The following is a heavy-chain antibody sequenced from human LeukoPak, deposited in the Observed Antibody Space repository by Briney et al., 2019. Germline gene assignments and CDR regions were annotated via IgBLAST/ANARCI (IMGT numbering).Heavy chain of an antibody. V-gene: IGHV4-39*01. J-gene: IGHJ4*02. Sequence: PSETLPLTCTVSGGSISSGGYYWDWIRQSPGKGLEWIGNIYYDGSTHYNPSLKSRVTISVDTSKNQFSLKLSSVTAADTALYYCARQGEYTTSLGRKQFDYWGQGTLVTVSS. D-gene: IGHD3-16*01. CDR3: ARQGEYTTSLGRKQFDY. CDR1: GGSISSGGYY. CDR2: IYYDGST.